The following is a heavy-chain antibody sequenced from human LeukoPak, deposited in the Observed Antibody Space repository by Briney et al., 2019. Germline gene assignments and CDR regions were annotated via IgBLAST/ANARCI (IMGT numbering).Heavy chain of an antibody. CDR1: GGSISSYY. V-gene: IGHV4-4*07. CDR3: ARGTGVVSRIRYYYYMDV. Sequence: SETLSLTCTVSGGSISSYYWSWIRQPAGKGLEWIGRIYTSGSTNYNPSLKSRVTISVDTSKNQFSLKLSSMTAADTAVYYCARGTGVVSRIRYYYYMDVWGKGTTVTVSS. CDR2: IYTSGST. D-gene: IGHD3-3*01. J-gene: IGHJ6*03.